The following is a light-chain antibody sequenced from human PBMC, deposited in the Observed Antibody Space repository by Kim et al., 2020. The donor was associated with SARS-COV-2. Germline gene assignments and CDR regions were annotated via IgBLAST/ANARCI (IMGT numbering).Light chain of an antibody. V-gene: IGLV2-14*01. J-gene: IGLJ3*02. CDR1: SSDIGAYDY. Sequence: QSALSQPASVSGSPGQSVTISCTGSSSDIGAYDYVSWYQQHPHKAPKLVIYDVNERPSGVSNRFPGSKSGNTASLTISGLQAEDEADYYCSSYTSSTTLGVFGGGTQLTVL. CDR2: DVN. CDR3: SSYTSSTTLGV.